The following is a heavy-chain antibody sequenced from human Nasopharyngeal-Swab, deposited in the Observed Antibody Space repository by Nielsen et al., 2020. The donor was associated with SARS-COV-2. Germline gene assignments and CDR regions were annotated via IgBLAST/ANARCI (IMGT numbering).Heavy chain of an antibody. CDR3: AREVRGSYWPAFDI. CDR2: IKQDGSEK. J-gene: IGHJ3*02. CDR1: GFTFSSYW. Sequence: GGSLRLSCAASGFTFSSYWMHWVRQAPGKGLEWVANIKQDGSEKYYVDSVKGRFTISRDNAKNSLYLQMNSLRAEDTAVYYCAREVRGSYWPAFDIWGQGTMVTVSS. D-gene: IGHD1-26*01. V-gene: IGHV3-7*01.